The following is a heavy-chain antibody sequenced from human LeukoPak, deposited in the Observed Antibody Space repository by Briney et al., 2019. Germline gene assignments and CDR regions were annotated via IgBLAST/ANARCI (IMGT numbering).Heavy chain of an antibody. CDR1: DGSLSGYW. J-gene: IGHJ4*02. D-gene: IGHD3-16*01. CDR2: ISHSVST. CDR3: ARGRDYIWGMSGY. Sequence: SETLSLTCAVYDGSLSGYWWSWIRQSPGKGLEWIGEISHSVSTNYNPSFKSRVTVSGDTSNKQVSLKMTSVTAADTAVYFCARGRDYIWGMSGYWGQGTQVIVSS. V-gene: IGHV4-34*01.